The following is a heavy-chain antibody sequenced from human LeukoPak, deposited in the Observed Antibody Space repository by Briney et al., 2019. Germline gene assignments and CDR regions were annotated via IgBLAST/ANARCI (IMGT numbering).Heavy chain of an antibody. CDR3: ARDSLGYDFWSGYERFDYYYYYMDV. Sequence: SVKVSCKASGGTFSSYAISWVRQAPGQGLEWMGGIIPIFGTANYAQKFQGRVTITADESTSTAYMELSSLRSEDTAVYYCARDSLGYDFWSGYERFDYYYYYMDVWGKGTTVTVSS. CDR1: GGTFSSYA. V-gene: IGHV1-69*13. J-gene: IGHJ6*03. CDR2: IIPIFGTA. D-gene: IGHD3-3*01.